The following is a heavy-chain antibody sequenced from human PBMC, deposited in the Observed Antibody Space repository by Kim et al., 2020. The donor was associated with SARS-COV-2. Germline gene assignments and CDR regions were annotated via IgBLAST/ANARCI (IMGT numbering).Heavy chain of an antibody. D-gene: IGHD2-15*01. V-gene: IGHV4-30-2*04. J-gene: IGHJ1*01. Sequence: PSLNSRVAISVDTSKNQFSPKLSSVTAAETAVYYCARPVVGAVGQVYCQHWGQGTLVTVSS. CDR3: ARPVVGAVGQVYCQH.